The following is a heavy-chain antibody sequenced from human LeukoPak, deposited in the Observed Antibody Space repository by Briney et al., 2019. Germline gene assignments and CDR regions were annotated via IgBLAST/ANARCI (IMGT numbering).Heavy chain of an antibody. V-gene: IGHV3-23*01. J-gene: IGHJ5*02. CDR3: ARGRPTSKNWFDP. CDR1: GFIFSRYA. Sequence: GGSLRLSCAASGFIFSRYAMTWVRQAPGKGLEWVSAIGGSGYDTYYAGSVKGRFTISRDNSKNTLYLQMNSPRSEDTAVYYCARGRPTSKNWFDPWGQGTLVTVSS. CDR2: IGGSGYDT.